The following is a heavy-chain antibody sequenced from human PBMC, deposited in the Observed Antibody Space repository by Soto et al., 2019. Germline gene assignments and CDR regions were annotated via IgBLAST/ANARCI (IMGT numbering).Heavy chain of an antibody. Sequence: QVQLVQSGAEVKKPGSSVNVSCKTSGGTFGNSAVTWVRQAPGQGLEWLGGIVPMFGTANYAQKFQGRVTITADESTVTADMELNSLKTDDAAVYYCARDGEPQSAFWSGPWGGGRFDPWGQGTLVTVSS. V-gene: IGHV1-69*12. J-gene: IGHJ5*02. D-gene: IGHD3-3*01. CDR2: IVPMFGTA. CDR1: GGTFGNSA. CDR3: ARDGEPQSAFWSGPWGGGRFDP.